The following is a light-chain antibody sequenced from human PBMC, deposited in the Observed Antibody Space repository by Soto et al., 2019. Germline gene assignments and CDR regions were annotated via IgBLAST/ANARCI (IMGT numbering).Light chain of an antibody. CDR2: ITS. J-gene: IGLJ2*01. CDR1: TGAVTSAYY. V-gene: IGLV7-43*01. Sequence: QAVVTQEPSLTVSPGGTVTLTCASSTGAVTSAYYPNWFQQKPGQAPRPLIYITSNKHSWTPARFSGSLLGGKAALTLSGVQPEDEADYCCLLYDGGIPVFGGGTKLTVL. CDR3: LLYDGGIPV.